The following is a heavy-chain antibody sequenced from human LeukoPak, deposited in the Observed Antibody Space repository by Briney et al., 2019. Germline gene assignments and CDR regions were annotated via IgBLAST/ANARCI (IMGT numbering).Heavy chain of an antibody. D-gene: IGHD5-18*01. J-gene: IGHJ6*03. Sequence: SETLSLTCTVSGGSISSGSYFWSWIRQPAGKGLEWIGYIYYSGSTHYNPSLKSRVTISVDTSKNQFSLKLSSVTAADTAVYYCARTEESGYSYRYFGYYYMDVWGKGTTVTVSS. CDR1: GGSISSGSYF. CDR2: IYYSGST. V-gene: IGHV4-61*10. CDR3: ARTEESGYSYRYFGYYYMDV.